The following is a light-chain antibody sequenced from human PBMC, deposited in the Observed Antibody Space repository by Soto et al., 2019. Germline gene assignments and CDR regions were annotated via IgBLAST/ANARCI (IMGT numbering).Light chain of an antibody. V-gene: IGLV2-11*01. CDR1: SSDVGGYDY. CDR2: DVS. J-gene: IGLJ1*01. CDR3: CSYAGTNPTYV. Sequence: QSVLTQPRSVSGSPGQSVTISCTGTSSDVGGYDYVSWYQHHPGKAPKLMIYDVSKRPSGVPDRFSGSKSGNTASLTISGLQAEDEADSYCCSYAGTNPTYVFGTGTKVNGL.